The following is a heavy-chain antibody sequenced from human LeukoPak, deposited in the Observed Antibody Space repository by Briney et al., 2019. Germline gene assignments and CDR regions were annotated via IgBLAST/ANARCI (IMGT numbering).Heavy chain of an antibody. CDR3: TKYYYDSSGFYYHYDY. CDR2: IRSKTEGGTT. V-gene: IGHV3-15*01. J-gene: IGHJ4*02. D-gene: IGHD3-22*01. CDR1: GFTLSNAW. Sequence: GGSLRLSCAASGFTLSNAWMSWVRQAPGKGLEWVGRIRSKTEGGTTEYAAPVKGIFTISRDDTKNTLYLQMYSLKTEDTAVYYCTKYYYDSSGFYYHYDYWGQGTLVTVSS.